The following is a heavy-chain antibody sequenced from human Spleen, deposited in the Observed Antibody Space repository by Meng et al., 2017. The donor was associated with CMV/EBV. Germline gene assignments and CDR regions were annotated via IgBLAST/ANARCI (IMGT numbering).Heavy chain of an antibody. CDR3: ARLEFRSDAFDI. CDR2: IYYNGDT. J-gene: IGHJ3*02. CDR1: GGSVRSGPYY. D-gene: IGHD3-10*01. Sequence: VSGGSVRSGPYYWNWIRQPPGKGLEWIGYIYYNGDTKYNPSLKSRVTISVDTSKRQFSLKLRSVNAADTAMYYCARLEFRSDAFDIWGQGTMVTVSS. V-gene: IGHV4-61*01.